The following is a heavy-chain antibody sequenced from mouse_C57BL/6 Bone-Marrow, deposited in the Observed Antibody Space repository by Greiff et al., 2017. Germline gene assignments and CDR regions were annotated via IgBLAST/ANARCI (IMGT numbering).Heavy chain of an antibody. J-gene: IGHJ2*01. CDR1: GYTFTNYW. D-gene: IGHD4-1*02. V-gene: IGHV1-63*01. CDR3: ARSNWDVDFDY. CDR2: IYPGGGYT. Sequence: VMLVESGAELVRPGTSVKMSCKASGYTFTNYWIGWAKQRPGHGLEWIGDIYPGGGYTNYNEKFKGKATLTADKSSSTAYMQFSSLTSEDSAIYYCARSNWDVDFDYWGQGTTLTVSS.